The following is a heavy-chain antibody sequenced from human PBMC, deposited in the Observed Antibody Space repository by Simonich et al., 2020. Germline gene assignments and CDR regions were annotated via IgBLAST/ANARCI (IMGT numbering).Heavy chain of an antibody. D-gene: IGHD6-6*01. V-gene: IGHV3-7*01. CDR2: IKQDGREK. CDR1: GFTFSSYW. CDR3: AREGIAARDAFDI. J-gene: IGHJ3*02. Sequence: EVQLVESGGGLVQPGGSLRLSCAASGFTFSSYWMSWVRQAPGKGREGVANIKQDGREKYYVDSVKGRFTISRDNAKNSLYLQMNSLRAEDTAVYYCAREGIAARDAFDIWGQGTMVTVSS.